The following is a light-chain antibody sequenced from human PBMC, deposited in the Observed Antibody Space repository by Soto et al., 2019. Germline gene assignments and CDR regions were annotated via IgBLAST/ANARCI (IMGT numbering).Light chain of an antibody. CDR2: DSS. Sequence: EIVLTQSPATLSLSPGERATLSCRASQSVSPSFLAWYQQKPGQAPRLLLHDSSDRATGIPDRFSGRWSGTDFTLTISSVEPEDLAIYYCQVDDTARNTFGQGTKLEIK. V-gene: IGKV3D-20*02. CDR3: QVDDTARNT. J-gene: IGKJ2*01. CDR1: QSVSPSF.